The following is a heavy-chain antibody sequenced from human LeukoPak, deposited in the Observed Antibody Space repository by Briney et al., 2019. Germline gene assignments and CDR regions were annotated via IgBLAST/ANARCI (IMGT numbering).Heavy chain of an antibody. Sequence: SVKVSCKASGGTFSSYAISWGRQAPGQGLEWMGRIIPILGIANYAQKFQGRVTITADKSTSTAYMELSSLRSEDTAVYYCAMTTVTSDAFDYWGQGTLVTVSS. D-gene: IGHD4-17*01. V-gene: IGHV1-69*04. CDR2: IIPILGIA. CDR1: GGTFSSYA. J-gene: IGHJ4*02. CDR3: AMTTVTSDAFDY.